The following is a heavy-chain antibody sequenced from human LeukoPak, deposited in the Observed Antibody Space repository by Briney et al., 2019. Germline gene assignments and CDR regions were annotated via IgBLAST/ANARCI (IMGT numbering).Heavy chain of an antibody. V-gene: IGHV3-30*18. J-gene: IGHJ5*02. Sequence: GGSLRLSCAASGFTFSSYGMHWVRQAPGKGLEWVAFISYDGSNKYYADSVKGRFTISRDNSKNTLYLQMNSLRAEDTAVYYCAKDTAAAFDPWGQGTLVSVSS. CDR3: AKDTAAAFDP. CDR2: ISYDGSNK. D-gene: IGHD6-13*01. CDR1: GFTFSSYG.